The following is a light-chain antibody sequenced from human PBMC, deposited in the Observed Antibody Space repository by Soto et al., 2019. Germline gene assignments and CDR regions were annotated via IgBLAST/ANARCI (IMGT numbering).Light chain of an antibody. J-gene: IGKJ5*01. CDR1: ESVFYSSNNKNY. CDR2: WAS. CDR3: QQYYSSLIT. V-gene: IGKV4-1*01. Sequence: DIVMTQSPDSLAVSLVEMATINFKSIESVFYSSNNKNYLAWYQQKPGQPPKLLIYWASTRESGVPDRFSGSGSGTDFILTISSLQAEDVAVYYCQQYYSSLITFGQGTRLEIK.